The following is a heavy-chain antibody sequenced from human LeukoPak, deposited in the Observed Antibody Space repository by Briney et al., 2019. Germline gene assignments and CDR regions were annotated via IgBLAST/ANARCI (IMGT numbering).Heavy chain of an antibody. Sequence: GGSLRLSCAASGLTINIYAMNWLRQPTGKRPEWVAGVSGYGGTTYYADSVKGRFTISRDNSRNTLYLQMSSLRADDTAVYYCAKDRGPYVGIANNWFDPWGQGTLVVVST. J-gene: IGHJ5*02. V-gene: IGHV3-23*01. CDR1: GLTINIYA. CDR3: AKDRGPYVGIANNWFDP. CDR2: VSGYGGTT. D-gene: IGHD3-10*02.